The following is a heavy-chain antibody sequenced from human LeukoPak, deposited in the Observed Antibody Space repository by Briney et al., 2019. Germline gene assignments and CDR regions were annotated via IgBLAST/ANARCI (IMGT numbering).Heavy chain of an antibody. CDR2: INHSGST. CDR1: GGSISSSSYY. V-gene: IGHV4-39*07. Sequence: SETLSLTCTVSGGSISSSSYYWSWIRQPPGKGLEWIGEINHSGSTNYNPSLKSRVTISVDTSKNQFSLKLSSVTAADTAVYYCARPRYYYYYMDVWGKGTTVTISS. J-gene: IGHJ6*03. CDR3: ARPRYYYYYMDV.